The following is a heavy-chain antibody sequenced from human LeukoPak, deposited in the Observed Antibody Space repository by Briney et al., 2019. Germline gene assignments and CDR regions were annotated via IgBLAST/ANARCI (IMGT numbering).Heavy chain of an antibody. CDR3: ASRVVVVPAAIHAFDI. CDR2: ISSSGSTI. CDR1: GFTFSSYE. Sequence: GGSLRLSCAASGFTFSSYEMNWVRQAPGKGLEWVSYISSSGSTIYYADSVKGRFTISRDNAKNSLYLQMNSLRAEDTAVYYCASRVVVVPAAIHAFDIWGQGTMVTASS. J-gene: IGHJ3*02. V-gene: IGHV3-48*03. D-gene: IGHD2-2*01.